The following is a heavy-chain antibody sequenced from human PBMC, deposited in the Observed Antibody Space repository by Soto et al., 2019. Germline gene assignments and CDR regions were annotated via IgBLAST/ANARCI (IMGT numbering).Heavy chain of an antibody. CDR2: ISYDGSNK. CDR3: ARDPAYDFWTPFPSAYYYYGMDV. Sequence: GGSLRLSCAASGFTFSSYAMHWVRQAPGRGLEWVAVISYDGSNKYYADSVKGRFTISRDNSKNTLYLQMNSLRAEDTAVYYCARDPAYDFWTPFPSAYYYYGMDVWGQGTTVTVSS. J-gene: IGHJ6*02. CDR1: GFTFSSYA. D-gene: IGHD3-3*01. V-gene: IGHV3-30-3*01.